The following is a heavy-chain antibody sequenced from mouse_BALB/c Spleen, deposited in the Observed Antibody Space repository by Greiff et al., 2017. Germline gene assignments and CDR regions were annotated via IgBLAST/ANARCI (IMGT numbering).Heavy chain of an antibody. V-gene: IGHV5-4*02. J-gene: IGHJ4*01. CDR1: GFTFSDYY. D-gene: IGHD2-1*01. CDR3: ARGEGNFYAMDY. Sequence: DVKLVESGGGLVKPGGSLKLSCAASGFTFSDYYMYWVRQTPEKRLEWVATISDGGSYTYYPDSVKGRFTISRDNAKNNLYLQMSSLKSEDTAMYYCARGEGNFYAMDYWGQGTSVTVSS. CDR2: ISDGGSYT.